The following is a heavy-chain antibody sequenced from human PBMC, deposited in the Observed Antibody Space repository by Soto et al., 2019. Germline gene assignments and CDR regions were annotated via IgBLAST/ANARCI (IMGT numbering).Heavy chain of an antibody. J-gene: IGHJ2*01. Sequence: GGSLRLSCAASGFTFSSYAMNWVRQAPGKGLEWVSFISGSGGSTYYADSVKGRFTISRDNSKNTLYLQMNSLRAEDTAVYYCAKRPTGWYFDLWGRGTLVTVSS. CDR3: AKRPTGWYFDL. V-gene: IGHV3-23*01. CDR1: GFTFSSYA. CDR2: ISGSGGST.